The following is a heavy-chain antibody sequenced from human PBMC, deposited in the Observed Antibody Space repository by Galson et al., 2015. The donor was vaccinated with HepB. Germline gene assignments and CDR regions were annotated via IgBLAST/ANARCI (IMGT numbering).Heavy chain of an antibody. CDR1: GFTFSSYW. CDR3: ARVGSSGWGYYYMDV. D-gene: IGHD6-19*01. Sequence: SLRLSCAASGFTFSSYWMHWVRQAPGKGLVWVSRINSDGSSTSYADSVKGRFTISRDNAKSTLYLQMNSLRAEDTAVYYCARVGSSGWGYYYMDVWGKGTTVTVSS. V-gene: IGHV3-74*01. J-gene: IGHJ6*03. CDR2: INSDGSST.